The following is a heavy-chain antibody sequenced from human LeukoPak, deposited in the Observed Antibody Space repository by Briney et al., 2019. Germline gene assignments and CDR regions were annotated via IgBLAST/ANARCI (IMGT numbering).Heavy chain of an antibody. J-gene: IGHJ4*02. CDR3: TRATGSFYGLGY. CDR1: GFTFSSYW. D-gene: IGHD1-26*01. Sequence: PGGSLRLSCAASGFTFSSYWMHWVRQAPGKGLLWVSRINSDGSVTTYADSVKGRFTISRVNAKNTLYLQMNSLRAEDTAVYYCTRATGSFYGLGYWGQGTLVTVSS. V-gene: IGHV3-74*01. CDR2: INSDGSVT.